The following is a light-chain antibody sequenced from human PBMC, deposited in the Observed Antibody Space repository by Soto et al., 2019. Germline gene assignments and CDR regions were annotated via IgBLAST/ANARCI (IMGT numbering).Light chain of an antibody. Sequence: EIVLTQSPATLYVSPGERATLSCRASQSVSSNLAWYQQKPGQARRLLIYGASSRAPGIPARFSGSGSGTEFTLTISSLQSEDFAVYYCQHYNNLPLTFGGGAKVEIK. CDR1: QSVSSN. CDR2: GAS. J-gene: IGKJ4*01. V-gene: IGKV3-15*01. CDR3: QHYNNLPLT.